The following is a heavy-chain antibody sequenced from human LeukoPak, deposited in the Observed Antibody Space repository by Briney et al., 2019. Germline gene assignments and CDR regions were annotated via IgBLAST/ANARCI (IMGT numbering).Heavy chain of an antibody. CDR1: GYSFTSYW. V-gene: IGHV5-51*01. Sequence: GESLKISCKGSGYSFTSYWIGWVRQMPVKGLEWMGIIYPGDSDTRYSPSFQGQVAISADKSISTAYLQWSSLKASDTAMYYCARRIYGGNTYNWFDPWGQGTLVTVSS. D-gene: IGHD4-23*01. CDR3: ARRIYGGNTYNWFDP. CDR2: IYPGDSDT. J-gene: IGHJ5*02.